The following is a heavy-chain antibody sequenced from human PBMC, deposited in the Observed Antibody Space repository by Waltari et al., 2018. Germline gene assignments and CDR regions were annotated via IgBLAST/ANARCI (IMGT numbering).Heavy chain of an antibody. D-gene: IGHD6-6*01. J-gene: IGHJ6*02. V-gene: IGHV3-53*01. CDR2: IYSGWST. CDR1: GFTVSSNY. Sequence: EVQLVVSGGGLIQPGGSLRLSCAASGFTVSSNYMSWVRQGPGKGVEWVSCIYSGWSTYCADCVKGRFTMSRDKSKNKLYLQTNSLRAEDKAVYYCARGRSSSSRIGMDVWGQGTTVTVSS. CDR3: ARGRSSSSRIGMDV.